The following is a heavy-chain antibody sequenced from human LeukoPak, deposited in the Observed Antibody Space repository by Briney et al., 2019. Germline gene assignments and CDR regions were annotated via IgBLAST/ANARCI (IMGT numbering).Heavy chain of an antibody. J-gene: IGHJ5*02. CDR2: INHSGST. CDR3: ARARHYYGSGSYSGFDP. V-gene: IGHV4-34*01. CDR1: GGSFSGYY. D-gene: IGHD3-10*01. Sequence: SETLSPTCAVHGGSFSGYYWSWIRQPPGKGLEWIGEINHSGSTNYNPSLKSRVTISVDTSKNQFSLKLSSVTAADTAAYYCARARHYYGSGSYSGFDPWGQGTLVTVSS.